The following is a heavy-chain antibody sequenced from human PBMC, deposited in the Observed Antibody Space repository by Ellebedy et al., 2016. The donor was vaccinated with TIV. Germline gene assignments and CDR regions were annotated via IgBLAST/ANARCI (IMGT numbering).Heavy chain of an antibody. D-gene: IGHD1-1*01. CDR3: ARLVHEATY. CDR2: INNFGDKT. Sequence: PGGSLRLSCAASGFTFTSQSMSWVRQAPGKGLEWLSAINNFGDKTYYADSVRGRFTISRDNAKNTLYLQMNSLRAEDTAVYYCARLVHEATYWGQGTLVTVSS. CDR1: GFTFTSQS. V-gene: IGHV3-23*01. J-gene: IGHJ4*02.